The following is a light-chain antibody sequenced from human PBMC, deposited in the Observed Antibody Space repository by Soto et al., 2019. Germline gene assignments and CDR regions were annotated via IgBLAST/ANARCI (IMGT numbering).Light chain of an antibody. CDR2: EAS. Sequence: EAGMTQSPATLSWSPVDRATLSYRASESISRCLAWYQQKPGQAPKLLMYEASNWASGVPDRFSGSGSGTDFTLTISSLQAEDVAVYYCQQYNSSPPTFGQGTRLEIK. J-gene: IGKJ5*01. CDR1: ESISRC. V-gene: IGKV3D-15*01. CDR3: QQYNSSPPT.